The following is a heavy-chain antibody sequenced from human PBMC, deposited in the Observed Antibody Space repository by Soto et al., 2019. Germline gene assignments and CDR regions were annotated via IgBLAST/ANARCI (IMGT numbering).Heavy chain of an antibody. J-gene: IGHJ4*02. V-gene: IGHV3-30-3*01. CDR3: ARGPITQTSFIDH. D-gene: IGHD1-20*01. Sequence: PGGSLRLSCEASGFTFSSYPMHWVRQAPGKGLEWVTLISYGGSNQYYADSVKGRFTISRDNSKDTLYLQMHSLTSDDTAVYFCARGPITQTSFIDHWGQGTLVTVSS. CDR1: GFTFSSYP. CDR2: ISYGGSNQ.